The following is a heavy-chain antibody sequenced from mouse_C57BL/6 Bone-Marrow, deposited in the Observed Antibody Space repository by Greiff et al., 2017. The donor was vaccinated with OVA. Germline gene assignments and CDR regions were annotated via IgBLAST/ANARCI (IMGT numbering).Heavy chain of an antibody. D-gene: IGHD4-1*02. CDR2: IRNKANGYTT. V-gene: IGHV7-3*01. CDR3: ARSQLGNYYAMDY. J-gene: IGHJ4*01. Sequence: EVQLVESGGGLVQPGGSLSLSCEASGFTFTDYYMSWVRQPPGKALEWLGFIRNKANGYTTEYSASVKGRFTISRDNSQSILYRQMNALRAEDSATSYCARSQLGNYYAMDYWGQGTSVTVSS. CDR1: GFTFTDYY.